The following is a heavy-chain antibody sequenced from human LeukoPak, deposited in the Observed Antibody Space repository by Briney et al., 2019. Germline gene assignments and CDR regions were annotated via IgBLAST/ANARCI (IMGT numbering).Heavy chain of an antibody. V-gene: IGHV1-46*01. Sequence: ASVKVSCKSSGYTFTSYYIHWVRQAPGQGLKWMGIINPSGGSTTYAQGFQGRVTMTRDTSTSTVYMELSSLRSEDTAVYYCARDAIENYDFWSGSYYYFDYWGQGTLVTVSS. D-gene: IGHD3-3*01. CDR1: GYTFTSYY. J-gene: IGHJ4*02. CDR3: ARDAIENYDFWSGSYYYFDY. CDR2: INPSGGST.